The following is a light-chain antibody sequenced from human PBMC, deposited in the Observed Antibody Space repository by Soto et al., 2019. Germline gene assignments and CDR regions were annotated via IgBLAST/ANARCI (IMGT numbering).Light chain of an antibody. J-gene: IGKJ2*01. V-gene: IGKV1-39*01. CDR1: RRISTS. CDR2: GAS. CDR3: HQSYSLPQT. Sequence: DIQLTQSPSSLSASVGDRVSITCRASRRISTSLNWYQQKPGKAPELLIHGASTLQSGVPSRFSGTGSGTDFTLTISILQPEDFATYFCHQSYSLPQTFGQGTKLEIK.